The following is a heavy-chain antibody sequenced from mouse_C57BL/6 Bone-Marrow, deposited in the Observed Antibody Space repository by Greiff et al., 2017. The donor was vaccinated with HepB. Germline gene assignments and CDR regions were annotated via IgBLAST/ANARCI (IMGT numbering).Heavy chain of an antibody. CDR2: IDPSDSYT. CDR1: GYTFTSYW. Sequence: QVQLQQSGAELVMPGASVKLSCKASGYTFTSYWMHWVKQRPGQGLEWIGEIDPSDSYTNYNQKFKGKSTLTVDKSSSTAYMQLSSLTSEDAAVYYCASSAYWGQGTLVTVSA. J-gene: IGHJ3*01. CDR3: ASSAY. V-gene: IGHV1-69*01.